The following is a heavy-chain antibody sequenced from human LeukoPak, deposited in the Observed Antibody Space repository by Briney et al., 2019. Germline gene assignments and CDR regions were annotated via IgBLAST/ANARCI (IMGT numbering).Heavy chain of an antibody. CDR2: ISGSGADT. Sequence: GGSLRLSCAASGFTFSSYAMSWVRQAPGKGLEWVSAISGSGADTYYADSVKGRFTISRDNAKNSLYLQMNSLRAEDTAVYYCARSGYCSSTSCYKDYWGQGTLVTVSS. D-gene: IGHD2-2*03. V-gene: IGHV3-23*01. CDR1: GFTFSSYA. CDR3: ARSGYCSSTSCYKDY. J-gene: IGHJ4*02.